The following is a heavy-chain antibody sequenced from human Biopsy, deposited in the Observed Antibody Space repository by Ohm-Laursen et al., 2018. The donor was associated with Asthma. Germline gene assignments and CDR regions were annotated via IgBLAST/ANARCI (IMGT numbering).Heavy chain of an antibody. CDR2: ISKDASTQ. CDR3: AREGVAGTHIED. J-gene: IGHJ4*02. D-gene: IGHD6-19*01. CDR1: GFSFSNFA. V-gene: IGHV3-30*01. Sequence: SLRLSCAASGFSFSNFAIHWVRQAPGKGLEWVGVISKDASTQDYADSVKGRFTMARDISKNTLDLQMNSLREEDTAVYYCAREGVAGTHIEDWGQGTLVTVSS.